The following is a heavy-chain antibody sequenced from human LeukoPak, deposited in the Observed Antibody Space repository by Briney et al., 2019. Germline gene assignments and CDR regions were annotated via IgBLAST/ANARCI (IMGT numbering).Heavy chain of an antibody. J-gene: IGHJ4*02. Sequence: PGGSLRLSCAASGFTFSSYGMHWVRQAPGKGLEWVAVISYDGSNKYYADSVKGRFTISRDNSKNTLYLQMNSLRAEDTAVYYCASLTVTGGSLSDYWGQGTLVTVSS. CDR1: GFTFSSYG. V-gene: IGHV3-30*03. CDR2: ISYDGSNK. CDR3: ASLTVTGGSLSDY. D-gene: IGHD2-15*01.